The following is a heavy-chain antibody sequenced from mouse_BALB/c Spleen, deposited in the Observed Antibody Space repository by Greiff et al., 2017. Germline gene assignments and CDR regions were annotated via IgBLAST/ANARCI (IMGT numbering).Heavy chain of an antibody. CDR3: ARGSGNPYYAMDY. V-gene: IGHV2-9*02. D-gene: IGHD1-3*01. J-gene: IGHJ4*01. CDR1: GFSLTSYG. CDR2: IWAGGST. Sequence: VHLVESGPGLVAPSQSLSITCTVSGFSLTSYGVPWVRQPPGKGLEWLGVIWAGGSTNYNSALMSRLSISKDNSKSQVFLKMNSLQTDDTAMYYCARGSGNPYYAMDYWGQGTSVTVSS.